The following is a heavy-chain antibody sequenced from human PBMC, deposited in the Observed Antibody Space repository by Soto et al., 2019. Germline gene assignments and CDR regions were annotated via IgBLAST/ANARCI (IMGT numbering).Heavy chain of an antibody. CDR1: GCTFDDYG. J-gene: IGHJ6*02. Sequence: PGGSLRLSCAAAGCTFDDYGMHWIRQAPGKGLEWVSGISWNSGSIGYADSVKGRFTISRDNAKNSLYLQMNSLRAEDTALYYCAKDLYGSGSYYYYYYYGMDVWGQGTTVTVSS. CDR2: ISWNSGSI. D-gene: IGHD3-10*01. V-gene: IGHV3-9*01. CDR3: AKDLYGSGSYYYYYYYGMDV.